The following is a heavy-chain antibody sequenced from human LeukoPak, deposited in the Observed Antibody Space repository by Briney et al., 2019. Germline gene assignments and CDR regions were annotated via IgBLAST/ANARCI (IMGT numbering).Heavy chain of an antibody. D-gene: IGHD4-17*01. CDR1: GFTFSSYA. CDR2: ISGSGGST. J-gene: IGHJ5*02. CDR3: AKDVIRLTVTIGWFDP. V-gene: IGHV3-23*01. Sequence: GGSLRLSCAASGFTFSSYAMSWVRQAPGKGLEWVSAISGSGGSTYYADSVKGRFTISRDNSKNTLYLQMNSLRAEDTAVYYCAKDVIRLTVTIGWFDPWGQGTLVTVSS.